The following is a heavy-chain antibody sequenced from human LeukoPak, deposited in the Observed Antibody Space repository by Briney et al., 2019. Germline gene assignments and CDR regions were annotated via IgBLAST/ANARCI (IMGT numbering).Heavy chain of an antibody. D-gene: IGHD2-2*01. CDR3: AKDGFCSSTSCLKPLYYFDY. J-gene: IGHJ4*02. CDR1: GFTFSSYA. V-gene: IGHV3-23*01. CDR2: FSGSGVGT. Sequence: PGGSLRPSCAASGFTFSSYAMSWVRQAPGKGLEWVSGFSGSGVGTYYADSVKGRFTISRDNSKNTLYLQMDSLRAEDTAVYYCAKDGFCSSTSCLKPLYYFDYWGQGTLVTVSS.